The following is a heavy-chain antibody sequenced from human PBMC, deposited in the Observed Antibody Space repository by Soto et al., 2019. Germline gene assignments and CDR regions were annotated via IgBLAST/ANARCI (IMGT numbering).Heavy chain of an antibody. CDR3: ARSSGSYFAAFYDT. Sequence: QAQLQESGGGVVQPGTSLRLSCAASAFRFSTSGMHWVRQAPGKGLEWVAAIWDDGGNKYYADSVRGRFTISRDNSNNMLFLQMNSLRAEDTALYYCARSSGSYFAAFYDTWGKGTLVSVSS. D-gene: IGHD1-26*01. J-gene: IGHJ5*02. V-gene: IGHV3-33*01. CDR1: AFRFSTSG. CDR2: IWDDGGNK.